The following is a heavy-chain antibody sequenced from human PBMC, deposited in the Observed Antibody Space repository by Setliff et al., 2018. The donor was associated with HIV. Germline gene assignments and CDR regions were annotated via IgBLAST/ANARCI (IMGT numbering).Heavy chain of an antibody. CDR2: ISFDGTNK. V-gene: IGHV3-30*03. D-gene: IGHD3-3*01. Sequence: PGGSLRLSCSASGFTFNTYGMSWVRQAPGKGLEWVALISFDGTNKYYADSVKGRFTISRDNAKNSLYLQMNSLRGEDTGVYYCARGLFRFMDWPHYMDVWGIGTTVTVSS. CDR3: ARGLFRFMDWPHYMDV. J-gene: IGHJ6*03. CDR1: GFTFNTYG.